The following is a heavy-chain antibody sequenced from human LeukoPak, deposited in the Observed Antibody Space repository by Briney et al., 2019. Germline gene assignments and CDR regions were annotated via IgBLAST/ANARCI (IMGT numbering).Heavy chain of an antibody. CDR3: AKAPPGGYCSGGSCYGNY. CDR1: GFTFSSYA. CDR2: ISGSGGSA. J-gene: IGHJ4*02. V-gene: IGHV3-23*01. D-gene: IGHD2-15*01. Sequence: GGSLRLSCAASGFTFSSYAMSWVRQAPGKGLEWVSAISGSGGSAYYADSVKGRFTISRDNSKNTLYLQMNSLRAEDTAVYYCAKAPPGGYCSGGSCYGNYWGQGTLVTVSS.